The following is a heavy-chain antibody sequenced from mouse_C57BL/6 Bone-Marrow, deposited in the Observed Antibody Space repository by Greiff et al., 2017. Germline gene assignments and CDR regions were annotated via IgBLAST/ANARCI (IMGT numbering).Heavy chain of an antibody. V-gene: IGHV1-15*01. CDR3: TRHWWFAY. CDR2: IDPETGGT. J-gene: IGHJ3*01. CDR1: GYTFTDYE. D-gene: IGHD4-1*01. Sequence: QVQLQQSGAELVRPGASVTLSCKASGYTFTDYEMHWVKQTPVHGLEWIGAIDPETGGTAYNQKFKGKAILTADKSSSTAYIELRSLTSEDSAVYYCTRHWWFAYWGQGTLVTVSA.